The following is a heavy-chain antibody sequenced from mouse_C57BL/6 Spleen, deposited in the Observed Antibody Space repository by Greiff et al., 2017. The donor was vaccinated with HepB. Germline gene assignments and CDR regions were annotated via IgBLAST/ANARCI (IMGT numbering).Heavy chain of an antibody. Sequence: QVHVKQSGAELARPGASVKLSCKASGYTFTSYGISWVKQRTGKGLEWIGEIYPRSGNTYYNEKFKGKATLTADKSSSTAYMELRSLTSEDSAVYFCARDYGSSYYFDYWGQGTTLTVSS. CDR3: ARDYGSSYYFDY. D-gene: IGHD1-1*01. CDR2: IYPRSGNT. CDR1: GYTFTSYG. J-gene: IGHJ2*01. V-gene: IGHV1-81*01.